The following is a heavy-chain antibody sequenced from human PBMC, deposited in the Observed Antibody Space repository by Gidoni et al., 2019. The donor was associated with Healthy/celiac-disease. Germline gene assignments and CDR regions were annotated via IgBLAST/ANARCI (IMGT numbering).Heavy chain of an antibody. V-gene: IGHV4-59*01. Sequence: VQLQESGPGLLKPSGPLSFPCTLPGSSIRSYSWSWIRQPPGKGLEWIGYIYYRGRTNYNPSRKSRVTILVDTSKNQCSMKLSAVTAADTAVYYWAREGAYYDSSGYSIRAFDIWGQGTMVTVSS. D-gene: IGHD3-22*01. CDR3: AREGAYYDSSGYSIRAFDI. CDR1: GSSIRSYS. J-gene: IGHJ3*02. CDR2: IYYRGRT.